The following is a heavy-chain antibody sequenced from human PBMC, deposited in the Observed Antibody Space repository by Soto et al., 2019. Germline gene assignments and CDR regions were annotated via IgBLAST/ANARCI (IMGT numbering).Heavy chain of an antibody. Sequence: SQTLSLTCAISGDSVSSNSAAWNWIRQSPSRGLEWLGRTYYRSKWYNDYAVSVKSRITINPDTSKNQFSLQLNSVTPEDTAVYYCARDPARGSSPQPYCGMDVWGQGTTVTVSS. CDR1: GDSVSSNSAA. V-gene: IGHV6-1*01. CDR3: ARDPARGSSPQPYCGMDV. CDR2: TYYRSKWYN. J-gene: IGHJ6*02. D-gene: IGHD6-13*01.